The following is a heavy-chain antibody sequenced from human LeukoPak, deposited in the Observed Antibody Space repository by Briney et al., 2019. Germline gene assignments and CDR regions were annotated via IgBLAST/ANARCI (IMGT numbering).Heavy chain of an antibody. CDR1: GASISSYY. Sequence: SETLSLTCTVSGASISSYYWSWIRQPPGKGLEWIGYIYYTGNTNYNPSLKSRVTISVDTSKNQFSLNLSSVSAADTSVYYCARTVTTYNWFDPWGQGTLVTVSS. V-gene: IGHV4-59*12. CDR2: IYYTGNT. D-gene: IGHD4-11*01. CDR3: ARTVTTYNWFDP. J-gene: IGHJ5*02.